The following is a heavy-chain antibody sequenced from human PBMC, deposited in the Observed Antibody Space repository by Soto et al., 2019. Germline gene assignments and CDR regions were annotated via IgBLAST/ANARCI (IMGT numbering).Heavy chain of an antibody. CDR3: ASLGGGILRYFDWLSPSYGMNV. D-gene: IGHD3-9*01. J-gene: IGHJ6*02. CDR2: IIPIFGTA. Sequence: SVKVSCKASGGTFSSYAISWVRQAPGQALAWMGGIIPIFGTANYAQKFQGRVTITADKSTSTAYMGRSSMRSEDTAVYYCASLGGGILRYFDWLSPSYGMNVWGQGTTGTV. CDR1: GGTFSSYA. V-gene: IGHV1-69*06.